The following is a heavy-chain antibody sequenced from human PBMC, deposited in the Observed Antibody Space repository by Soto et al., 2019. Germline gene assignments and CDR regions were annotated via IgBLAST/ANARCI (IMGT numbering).Heavy chain of an antibody. CDR3: AKEWFGELLDY. CDR2: ISYDGSNK. D-gene: IGHD3-10*01. CDR1: GFTFSSYG. J-gene: IGHJ4*02. V-gene: IGHV3-30*18. Sequence: QVQLVESGGGVVQPGRSLRLSCAASGFTFSSYGIHWVRQAPGKGLEWVAVISYDGSNKYYADSVKGQFTISRDNSKNTLYLQMNSLRAEDTAVYYCAKEWFGELLDYWGQGTLVTVSS.